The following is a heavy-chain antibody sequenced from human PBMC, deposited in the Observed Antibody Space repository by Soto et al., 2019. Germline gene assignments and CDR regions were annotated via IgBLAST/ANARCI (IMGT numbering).Heavy chain of an antibody. D-gene: IGHD6-19*01. CDR3: ARDRGGWRFDY. CDR1: GGSISSGGYS. J-gene: IGHJ4*02. V-gene: IGHV4-30-2*01. Sequence: SETLSLTCAVSGGSISSGGYSWSWIRQPPGKGLEWIGYIYHSGSTYYNPSLKSRVTISVDRSKNQFSLKLSSVTAADTAVYYCARDRGGWRFDYWGQGTLVTVSS. CDR2: IYHSGST.